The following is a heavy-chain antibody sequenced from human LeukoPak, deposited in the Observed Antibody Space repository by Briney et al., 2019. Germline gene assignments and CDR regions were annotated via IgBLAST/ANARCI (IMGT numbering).Heavy chain of an antibody. Sequence: ASVKVSCKASGYTFTSYAISWVRQAPGQGLEWMGGIIPIFGTANYAQKLQGRVTLTTDTSTSTAYMELRSLRSDDTAVYYCARDKNWKPDYWGQGTLVTVSS. CDR3: ARDKNWKPDY. CDR1: GYTFTSYA. J-gene: IGHJ4*02. D-gene: IGHD1-1*01. CDR2: IIPIFGTA. V-gene: IGHV1-18*01.